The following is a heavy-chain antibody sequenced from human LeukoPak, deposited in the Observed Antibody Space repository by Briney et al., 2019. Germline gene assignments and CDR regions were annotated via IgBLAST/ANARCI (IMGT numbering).Heavy chain of an antibody. Sequence: SETLSLTCTVSGGSISSGSYYWSWIRQPAGKGLEWIGRIYTSGSTNYNPSLKSRVTISVDTSRNQFSLKLSSVTAAETAVYYCAKSVYGGNPLDIWGQGTMVTVSS. J-gene: IGHJ3*02. V-gene: IGHV4-61*02. CDR2: IYTSGST. CDR3: AKSVYGGNPLDI. CDR1: GGSISSGSYY. D-gene: IGHD4-23*01.